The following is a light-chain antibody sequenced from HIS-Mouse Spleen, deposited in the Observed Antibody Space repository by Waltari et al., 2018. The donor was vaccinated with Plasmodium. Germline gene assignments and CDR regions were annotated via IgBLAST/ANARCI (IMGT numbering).Light chain of an antibody. J-gene: IGLJ2*01. CDR3: CSYAGSSTFVV. CDR1: SRDVGGYHL. V-gene: IGLV2-23*03. Sequence: QSALTQPASVSGSPGQSITISCTGTSRDVGGYHLVSWYQQHPGKSPKLMIYEGSKRPSGVSNRFSGSKSGNTASLTISGLQAEDEADYYCCSYAGSSTFVVFGGGTKLTVL. CDR2: EGS.